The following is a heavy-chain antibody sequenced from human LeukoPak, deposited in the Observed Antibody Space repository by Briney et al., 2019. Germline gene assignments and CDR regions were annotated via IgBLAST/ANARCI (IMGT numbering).Heavy chain of an antibody. J-gene: IGHJ4*02. CDR3: ARVKTDYGDYVVDY. D-gene: IGHD4-17*01. CDR1: GGSISSYY. V-gene: IGHV4-59*01. CDR2: IYYSGST. Sequence: SETLSLTCTVSGGSISSYYWSWIRQPPGKGLEWIGYIYYSGSTNYNPSLKSQVTISVDTSKNQFSLKLSSVTAADTAVYYCARVKTDYGDYVVDYWGQGTLVTVSS.